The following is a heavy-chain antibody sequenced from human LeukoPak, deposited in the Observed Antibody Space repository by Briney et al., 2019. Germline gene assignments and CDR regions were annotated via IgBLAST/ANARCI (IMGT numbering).Heavy chain of an antibody. CDR2: IRSKAYGGTT. CDR1: GFTFGDYA. V-gene: IGHV3-49*04. D-gene: IGHD2-2*01. CDR3: TRARNQDIVVVPAASSDY. Sequence: PGGSLRLSCTASGFTFGDYAMSWARQAPGKGLEWVGFIRSKAYGGTTEYAASVKGRFTISRDDSKSIAYLQMNSLKTEDTAVYYCTRARNQDIVVVPAASSDYWGQGTLVTVSS. J-gene: IGHJ4*02.